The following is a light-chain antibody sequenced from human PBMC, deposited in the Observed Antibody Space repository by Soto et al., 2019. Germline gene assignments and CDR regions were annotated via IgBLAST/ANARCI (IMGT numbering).Light chain of an antibody. V-gene: IGLV1-40*01. CDR1: SSNIGAGYD. CDR2: GNR. CDR3: ASWDDSLRGSVV. J-gene: IGLJ2*01. Sequence: QSVLTQPPSVSGAPGQRVTISCTGTSSNIGAGYDVHWYQQFPGTAPKLLIYGNRNRPSGVPDRFSGSKSGTSASLAISGLRSEDEAEYHCASWDDSLRGSVVFGGGTKLTVL.